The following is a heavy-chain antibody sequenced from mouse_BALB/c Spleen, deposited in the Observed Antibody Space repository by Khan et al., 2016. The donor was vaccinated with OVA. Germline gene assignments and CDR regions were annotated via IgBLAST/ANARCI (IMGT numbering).Heavy chain of an antibody. V-gene: IGHV2-6-7*01. CDR3: ARDTDYYALYAMDY. CDR2: IWGGGST. Sequence: VQLQESGPGLVAPSQSLSITCTVSGFSLTGYGVHWVRQPPGKGLEWLGMIWGGGSTDYNSALKSRLSLSKDNSKSQVFLKMNSLQTDDTARYYGARDTDYYALYAMDYWGQGTSVTVSS. J-gene: IGHJ4*01. D-gene: IGHD1-1*01. CDR1: GFSLTGYG.